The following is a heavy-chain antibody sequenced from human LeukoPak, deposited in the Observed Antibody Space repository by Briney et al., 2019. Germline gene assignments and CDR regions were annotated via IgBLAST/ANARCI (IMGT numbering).Heavy chain of an antibody. CDR3: AKDGEDCSGGSCYPYYYYYYMDV. CDR1: GFTFSSYA. Sequence: PGGSLRLSCAASGFTFSSYAMSWVRQAPGKGLESVSAISGSGGSTYYADSVKGRFTISRDNSKNTLYPQMNSLRAEDTAVYYCAKDGEDCSGGSCYPYYYYYYMDVWGKGTTVTVSS. D-gene: IGHD2-15*01. CDR2: ISGSGGST. V-gene: IGHV3-23*01. J-gene: IGHJ6*03.